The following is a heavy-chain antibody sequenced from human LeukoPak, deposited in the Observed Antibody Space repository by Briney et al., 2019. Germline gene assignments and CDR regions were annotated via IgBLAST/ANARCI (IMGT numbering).Heavy chain of an antibody. D-gene: IGHD3-3*01. V-gene: IGHV4-61*01. CDR2: IYYSGST. CDR1: GYSISSGCY. J-gene: IGHJ2*01. CDR3: ARARVVTRTYWYFDL. Sequence: PSETLSLTCAVSGYSISSGCYWGWIRQPPGKGLEWVGYIYYSGSTNYNPSLKSRVIISVDTSKNQFSLKLSSVTAADTAVYYCARARVVTRTYWYFDLWGRGTLVTVSS.